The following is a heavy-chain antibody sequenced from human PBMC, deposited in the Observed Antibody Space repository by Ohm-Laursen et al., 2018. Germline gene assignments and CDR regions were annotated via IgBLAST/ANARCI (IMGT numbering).Heavy chain of an antibody. J-gene: IGHJ4*02. CDR3: ARIVAGPDYFDY. CDR2: IDWDDDK. D-gene: IGHD6-19*01. Sequence: TQTLTLTCTFSGFSLSTSRMCVNWIRQPPGKALEWLARIDWDDDKYYSTSLKTRLTISKDTSKNQVVLTMTNMDPVDTATYYCARIVAGPDYFDYWGQGTLVTVSS. CDR1: GFSLSTSRMC. V-gene: IGHV2-70*11.